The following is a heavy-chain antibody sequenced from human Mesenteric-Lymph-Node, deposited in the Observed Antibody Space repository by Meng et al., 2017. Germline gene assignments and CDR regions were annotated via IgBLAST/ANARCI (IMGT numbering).Heavy chain of an antibody. CDR3: ASDHVLLWFGDLYYYYGMDV. V-gene: IGHV4-38-2*01. CDR1: GYSISSGYY. D-gene: IGHD3-10*01. CDR2: IYHSGST. Sequence: SETLSLTCAVSGYSISSGYYWGWIRQPPGKGLEWIGSIYHSGSTYYNPSLKSRVTISVDTSKNQFSLKLSSVTAADTAVYYCASDHVLLWFGDLYYYYGMDVWGQGTTVTVSS. J-gene: IGHJ6*02.